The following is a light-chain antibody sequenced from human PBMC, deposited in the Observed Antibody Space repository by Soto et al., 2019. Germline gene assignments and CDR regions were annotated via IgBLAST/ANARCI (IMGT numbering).Light chain of an antibody. CDR3: QQYGNSPIT. V-gene: IGKV3-20*01. J-gene: IGKJ5*01. CDR2: DAS. Sequence: EIVLTQSPATLSLSPGEGATLSCRASQSVSSYLAWYQQKPGQAPRLLIYDASNRATGIPDRFSGSGSGTDFTLTISRLEPEDFAVYYCQQYGNSPITFGQGTRLEIK. CDR1: QSVSSY.